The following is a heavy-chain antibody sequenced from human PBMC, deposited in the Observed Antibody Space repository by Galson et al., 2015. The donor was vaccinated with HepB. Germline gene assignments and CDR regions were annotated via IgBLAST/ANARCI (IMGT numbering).Heavy chain of an antibody. D-gene: IGHD3-22*01. CDR2: ISGSGGST. Sequence: SLRLSCAASGFTFSSYAMSWVRQAPGKGLEWVSAISGSGGSTYYADSVKGRFTISRDNSKNTPYLQMNSLRAEDTAVYYCAKKRPRGDYDSSGWYYFDYWGQGTLVTVSS. V-gene: IGHV3-23*01. CDR3: AKKRPRGDYDSSGWYYFDY. CDR1: GFTFSSYA. J-gene: IGHJ4*02.